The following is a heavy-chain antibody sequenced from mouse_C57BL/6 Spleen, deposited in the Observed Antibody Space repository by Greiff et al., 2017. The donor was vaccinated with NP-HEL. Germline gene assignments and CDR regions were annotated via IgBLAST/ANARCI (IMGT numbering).Heavy chain of an antibody. V-gene: IGHV1-50*01. CDR2: IDPYDSYT. CDR1: GYTFTSYW. J-gene: IGHJ2*01. Sequence: QVQLQQSGAELVKPGASVKLSCKASGYTFTSYWMQWVKQRPGQGLEWIGEIDPYDSYTNYNQKFKGKATLTVDTSSSTAYMQRSSLTSENSAVYYCAKRLLGFDYWGQGTTLTVSS. CDR3: AKRLLGFDY. D-gene: IGHD2-10*01.